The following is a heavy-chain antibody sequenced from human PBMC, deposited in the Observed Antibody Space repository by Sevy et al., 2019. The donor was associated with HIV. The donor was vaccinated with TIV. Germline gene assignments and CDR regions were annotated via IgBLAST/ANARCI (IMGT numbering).Heavy chain of an antibody. CDR2: ISYDGSNK. CDR3: AKEFGYCSGGSCYSFDY. Sequence: GGCLRLSCAASGFTFSSYGMHWVRQAPGKGLEWVAVISYDGSNKYYADSVKGRFTVSRDNSKNTLYLQMNSLRAEDTAVYYCAKEFGYCSGGSCYSFDYWGQGTLVTVSS. V-gene: IGHV3-30*18. D-gene: IGHD2-15*01. CDR1: GFTFSSYG. J-gene: IGHJ4*02.